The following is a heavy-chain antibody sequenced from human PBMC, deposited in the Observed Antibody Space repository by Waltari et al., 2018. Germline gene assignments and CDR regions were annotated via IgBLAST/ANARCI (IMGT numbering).Heavy chain of an antibody. CDR3: ATYIGASVGTAAFDV. CDR2: ISYTGAT. J-gene: IGHJ3*01. CDR1: GGSITSSRPY. D-gene: IGHD5-12*01. Sequence: LQLQRSAPGLVQASDTLSLTCSVSGGSITSSRPYWGWIRQPPGQGLEWIGTISYTGATYSSPSLNSRVTVSRDTSKNQLSLTLGSVTASDTAVYYCATYIGASVGTAAFDVWGQGAMVTVSS. V-gene: IGHV4-39*01.